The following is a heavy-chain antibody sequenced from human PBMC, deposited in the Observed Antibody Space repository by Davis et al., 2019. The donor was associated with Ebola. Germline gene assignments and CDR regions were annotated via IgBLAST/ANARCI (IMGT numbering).Heavy chain of an antibody. CDR1: GYGFIGYY. J-gene: IGHJ5*01. D-gene: IGHD6-13*01. CDR3: ARGTESSSWNWFDS. V-gene: IGHV1-2*02. CDR2: INPNSGNT. Sequence: ASVKVSCKGSGYGFIGYYLHWLRQAPGQGLEWMGWINPNSGNTKYAQKFQGRVTMTRDTSINTGYMELSRLRSDDRAVYYCARGTESSSWNWFDSWGQGTLVTVSS.